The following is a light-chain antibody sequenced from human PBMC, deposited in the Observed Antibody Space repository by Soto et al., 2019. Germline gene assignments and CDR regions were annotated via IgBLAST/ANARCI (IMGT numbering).Light chain of an antibody. V-gene: IGKV3D-20*01. CDR1: QSVSSY. Sequence: EIVLTHSPATLSLSPWEIATLSCWASQSVSSYLAWYQQKPGLAPRLLIYDISSRATGIPDRFSGSVSGTDFTLTITRLEPEDFAVFYCQQYGPSEIIFGHGTRLEIK. CDR2: DIS. CDR3: QQYGPSEII. J-gene: IGKJ5*01.